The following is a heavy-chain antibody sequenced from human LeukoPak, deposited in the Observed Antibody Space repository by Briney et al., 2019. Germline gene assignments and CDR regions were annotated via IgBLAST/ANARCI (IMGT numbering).Heavy chain of an antibody. CDR2: ITSSGSTI. CDR1: GFTFSADD. Sequence: GGSLRLSCAASGFTFSADDMNWVRQAPGKGLEWVSHITSSGSTIYYAESVKGRFTISRDNAKNSPYLQMSSLRAEDTVVYYCARPGYSSSWSAFDIWGHGTMVTVSS. J-gene: IGHJ3*02. D-gene: IGHD6-13*01. CDR3: ARPGYSSSWSAFDI. V-gene: IGHV3-48*03.